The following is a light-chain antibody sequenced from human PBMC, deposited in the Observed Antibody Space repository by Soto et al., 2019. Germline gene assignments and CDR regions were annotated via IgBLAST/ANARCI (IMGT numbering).Light chain of an antibody. CDR2: KAS. V-gene: IGKV1-5*03. CDR1: QTISRW. CDR3: QHYNSYSEA. J-gene: IGKJ1*01. Sequence: DIQMTQSPSTLSGSVGDRVTITCRARQTISRWLAWYQQKPGKAPKLLIYKASTLKSGVPSRFSGSGSGTEFTLTISSLQPDDFATYYCQHYNSYSEAVGQGTKVELK.